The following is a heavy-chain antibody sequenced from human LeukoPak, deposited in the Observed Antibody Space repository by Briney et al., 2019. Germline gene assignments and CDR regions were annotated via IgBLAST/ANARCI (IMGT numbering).Heavy chain of an antibody. CDR3: ARLAYYCSSTSCYIYYFDY. CDR2: INWNGGST. CDR1: GFTFDDYG. D-gene: IGHD2-2*02. Sequence: GGSLRLSCAASGFTFDDYGMSWVRQAPGKGLEWVSGINWNGGSTGYADSVKGRFTISRDNAKNSLYLQMNSLRAEDTALYYCARLAYYCSSTSCYIYYFDYWGQGTLVTVSS. V-gene: IGHV3-20*04. J-gene: IGHJ4*02.